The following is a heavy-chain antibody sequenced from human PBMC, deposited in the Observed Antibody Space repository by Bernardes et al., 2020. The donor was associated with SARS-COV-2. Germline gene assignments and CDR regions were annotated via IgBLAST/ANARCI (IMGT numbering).Heavy chain of an antibody. D-gene: IGHD5-18*01. J-gene: IGHJ4*02. CDR2: LNAGGGDI. Sequence: AFLSPSCAASGFTISHYWMHWVRPAPGKGLVWVSRLNAGGGDITYADSVKGRFIISRDNAKSILYLQMNSLTTEDTAVYYCARSYNYGPDYWSQGTLVTVSS. CDR3: ARSYNYGPDY. CDR1: GFTISHYW. V-gene: IGHV3-74*01.